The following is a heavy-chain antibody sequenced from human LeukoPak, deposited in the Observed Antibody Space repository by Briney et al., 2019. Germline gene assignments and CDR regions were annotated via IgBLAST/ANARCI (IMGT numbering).Heavy chain of an antibody. CDR3: ARGHDDCSSTSCYYYGMDV. V-gene: IGHV4-34*01. Sequence: SETLSLTCAVYGGSFSGYYWSWIRQPPGKGLEWIGEINHSGSTNYNPSLKSRVTISVDTSKNQFSLKLSSVTAADTAVYYCARGHDDCSSTSCYYYGMDVWGKGTTVTVSS. D-gene: IGHD2-2*01. CDR2: INHSGST. CDR1: GGSFSGYY. J-gene: IGHJ6*04.